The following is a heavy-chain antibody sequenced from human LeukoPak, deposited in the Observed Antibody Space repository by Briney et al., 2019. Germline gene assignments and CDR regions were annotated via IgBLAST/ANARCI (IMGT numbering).Heavy chain of an antibody. CDR2: IYYSGST. CDR3: ARRERGTIRGMDV. V-gene: IGHV4-31*03. Sequence: SQTLSLTCTVSGGSISSGGYYWSWTRQHPGKGLEWIGYIYYSGSTYYNPSLKSRVTISVDTSKNQFSLKLSSVTAADTAVYYCARRERGTIRGMDVWGQGTTVTVSS. D-gene: IGHD1-7*01. J-gene: IGHJ6*02. CDR1: GGSISSGGYY.